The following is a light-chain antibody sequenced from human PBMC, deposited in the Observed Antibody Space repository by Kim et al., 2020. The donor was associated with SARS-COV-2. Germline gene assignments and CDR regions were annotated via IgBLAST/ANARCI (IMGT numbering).Light chain of an antibody. J-gene: IGLJ3*02. V-gene: IGLV2-14*03. CDR1: SSDVGGYNY. CDR3: SSYTSSSTLV. CDR2: DVS. Sequence: GRSITVSCNGTSSDVGGYNYVSWYQQHPGKDPKLMIYDVSNRPSGVSNRFSGSKSGNTASLTISGLQAEDEADYYCSSYTSSSTLVFGGGTQLTVL.